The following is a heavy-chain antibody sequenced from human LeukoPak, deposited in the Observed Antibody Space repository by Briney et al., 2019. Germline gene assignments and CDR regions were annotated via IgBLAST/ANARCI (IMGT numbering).Heavy chain of an antibody. CDR1: GGSFSGYY. D-gene: IGHD3-22*01. V-gene: IGHV4-34*01. CDR2: INHSGST. Sequence: SETLSLTCAVYGGSFSGYYWSWIRQPPGKGLEWIGEINHSGSTNYNPSLKSRVTISVDTSKNQFSLKLSSLTAADTAVYYCARRDDSSGYHKIFDYWGPGTLVTVSS. CDR3: ARRDDSSGYHKIFDY. J-gene: IGHJ4*02.